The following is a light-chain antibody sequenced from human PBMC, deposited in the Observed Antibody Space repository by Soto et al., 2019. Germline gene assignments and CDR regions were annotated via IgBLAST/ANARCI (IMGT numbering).Light chain of an antibody. CDR3: QQYNNWPIT. CDR2: GAS. Sequence: EIVMTQSLATLSVYPRERATLSCRASQSVSSNLAWYQQKPGQAPRLLIYGASTRATGIPARFSGSGSGTEFTLTISSLQSEDFAVYYCQQYNNWPITFGRGTRLENK. CDR1: QSVSSN. V-gene: IGKV3-15*01. J-gene: IGKJ5*01.